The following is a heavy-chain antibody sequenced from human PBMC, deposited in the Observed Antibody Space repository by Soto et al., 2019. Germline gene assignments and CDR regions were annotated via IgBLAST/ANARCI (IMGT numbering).Heavy chain of an antibody. V-gene: IGHV1-18*01. CDR3: ARDQYAGGGEF. D-gene: IGHD7-27*01. J-gene: IGHJ4*02. Sequence: QVQLVQSGAEVKKPGASVKVSCKASGYTFTDYCVSWVRQAPGQGLEWMGWINTYNGKTNYAPKVHARGTMTTDTSTTTAYTELRILKSADTAVYLCARDQYAGGGEFWGQGTLVTVSS. CDR1: GYTFTDYC. CDR2: INTYNGKT.